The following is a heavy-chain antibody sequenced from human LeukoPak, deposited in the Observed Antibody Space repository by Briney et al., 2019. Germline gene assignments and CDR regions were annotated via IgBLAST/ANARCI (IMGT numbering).Heavy chain of an antibody. CDR1: GFAFDEHG. CDR3: ARAPITSPFYFDS. V-gene: IGHV3-20*04. J-gene: IGHJ4*02. Sequence: GGSLRLSCTASGFAFDEHGMSWVRQVPGKGLEWVSGINWSGGSTGYADPLRGRFTISRDNAKNSLYHQMDSLRAEDTALYYCARAPITSPFYFDSWGQGTLVTVSS. D-gene: IGHD2-2*01. CDR2: INWSGGST.